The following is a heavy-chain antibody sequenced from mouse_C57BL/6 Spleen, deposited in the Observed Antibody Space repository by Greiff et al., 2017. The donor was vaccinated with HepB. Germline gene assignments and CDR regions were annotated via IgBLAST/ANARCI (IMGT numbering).Heavy chain of an antibody. CDR1: GFNIKDDY. V-gene: IGHV14-4*01. D-gene: IGHD2-1*01. Sequence: EVQLQQSGAELVRPGASVKLSCTASGFNIKDDYMHWVKQRPEQGLEWIGWLDPENGDTEYASKFQGKATLTADTASNQAYLQLSSLTSEDTAVYYCTTGGNYVRDFDYWGQGTTLTVSS. CDR3: TTGGNYVRDFDY. CDR2: LDPENGDT. J-gene: IGHJ2*01.